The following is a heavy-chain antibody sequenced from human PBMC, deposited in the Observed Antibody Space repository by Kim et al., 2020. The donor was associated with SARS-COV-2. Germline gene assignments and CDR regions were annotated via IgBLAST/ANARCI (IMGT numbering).Heavy chain of an antibody. CDR2: IWYDGSNK. CDR3: ARVPGYSSSCLDY. CDR1: GFTFSSYG. Sequence: GGSLRLSCAASGFTFSSYGMHWVRQAPGKGLEWVAVIWYDGSNKYYADSVKGRFTISRDNSKNTLYLQMNSLRAEDTAVYYCARVPGYSSSCLDYWGQGTLVTVSS. D-gene: IGHD6-13*01. V-gene: IGHV3-33*08. J-gene: IGHJ4*02.